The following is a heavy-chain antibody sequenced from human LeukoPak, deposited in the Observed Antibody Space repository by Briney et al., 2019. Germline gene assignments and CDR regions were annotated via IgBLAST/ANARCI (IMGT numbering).Heavy chain of an antibody. CDR1: GYTLTELS. D-gene: IGHD3-10*01. CDR3: ATDRLGYYGSGSYDPLDY. J-gene: IGHJ4*02. Sequence: VASVKVSCKVSGYTLTELSMHWVQQAPGKGLEWMGGFDPEDGETIYAQKFQGRVTMTEDTSTDTAYMELSSLRSEDTAVYYCATDRLGYYGSGSYDPLDYWGQGTLVTVSS. V-gene: IGHV1-24*01. CDR2: FDPEDGET.